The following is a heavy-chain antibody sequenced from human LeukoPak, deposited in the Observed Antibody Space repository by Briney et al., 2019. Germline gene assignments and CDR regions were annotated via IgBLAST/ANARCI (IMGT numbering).Heavy chain of an antibody. CDR3: ARDLGIAAAGTVYYYYYGMDV. D-gene: IGHD6-13*01. J-gene: IGHJ6*02. CDR1: GITVSKYW. CDR2: IHSDGSTT. V-gene: IGHV3-74*01. Sequence: GGSLRLSCAVSGITVSKYWMHWVRQVPGKGLVWVSRIHSDGSTTDYADSVKGRFTISRDNSKNTLYLQMNSLRAEDTAVYYCARDLGIAAAGTVYYYYYGMDVWGQGTTVTVSS.